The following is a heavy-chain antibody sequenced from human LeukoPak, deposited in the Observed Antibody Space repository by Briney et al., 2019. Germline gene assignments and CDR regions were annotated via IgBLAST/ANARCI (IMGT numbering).Heavy chain of an antibody. CDR1: GGSISSSNW. CDR3: ARAAAGAFFEY. V-gene: IGHV4-4*02. D-gene: IGHD6-13*01. Sequence: SGTLSLTCAVSGGSISSSNWWSWVRQPPGKGLEWIGEIYHSGSTNYNPSLKSRVTISVDTSKNQFSLKLSSVTAADTAVYYCARAAAGAFFEYWGQGTLVTVSS. J-gene: IGHJ4*02. CDR2: IYHSGST.